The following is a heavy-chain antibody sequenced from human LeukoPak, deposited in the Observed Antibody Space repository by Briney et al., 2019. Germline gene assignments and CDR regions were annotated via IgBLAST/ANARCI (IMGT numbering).Heavy chain of an antibody. CDR2: IYYSGGT. J-gene: IGHJ3*02. CDR3: ARGRTAMVRGAFDI. Sequence: SETLSLTCTVSGGSISSYYWSWIRQPPGKGLEWIGYIYYSGGTSYNPSLKSRVTISVDTSKNQFSLKLSSVTAADTAVYYCARGRTAMVRGAFDIWGRGTMVTVSS. V-gene: IGHV4-59*12. D-gene: IGHD5-18*01. CDR1: GGSISSYY.